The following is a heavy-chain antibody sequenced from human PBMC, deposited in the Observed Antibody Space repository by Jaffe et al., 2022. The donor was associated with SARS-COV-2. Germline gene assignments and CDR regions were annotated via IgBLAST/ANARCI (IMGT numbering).Heavy chain of an antibody. CDR1: GFTFSSYW. J-gene: IGHJ4*02. D-gene: IGHD2-2*01. Sequence: EVQLVESGGGLVQPGGSLRLSCAASGFTFSSYWMSWVRQAPGKGLEWVANIKQDGSEKYYVDSVKGRFTISRDNAKNSLYLQMNSLRAEDTAVYYCARGDEYCSSTSCYQNPFDYWGQGTLVTVSS. CDR3: ARGDEYCSSTSCYQNPFDY. V-gene: IGHV3-7*01. CDR2: IKQDGSEK.